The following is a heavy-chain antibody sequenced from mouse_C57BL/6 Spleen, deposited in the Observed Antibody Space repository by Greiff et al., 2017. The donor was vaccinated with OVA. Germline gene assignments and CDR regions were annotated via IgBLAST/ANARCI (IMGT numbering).Heavy chain of an antibody. J-gene: IGHJ3*01. Sequence: EVKVEESGGGLVQPGGSMKLSCVASGFTFSNYWMNWVRQSPEKGLEWVAQIRLKSDNYATHYAESVKGRFTISRDDSKSSVFLQMKNVRAEDTGIYYCRGGRYYGSSEAWFAYWGQGTLLTVSA. CDR3: RGGRYYGSSEAWFAY. V-gene: IGHV6-3*01. CDR2: IRLKSDNYAT. D-gene: IGHD1-1*01. CDR1: GFTFSNYW.